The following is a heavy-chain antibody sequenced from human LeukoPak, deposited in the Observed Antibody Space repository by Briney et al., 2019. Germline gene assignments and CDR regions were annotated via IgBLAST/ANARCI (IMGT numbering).Heavy chain of an antibody. Sequence: GGSLRLSCAASGFTFSRYAMRWVRQAPGKGLEGVSAISVSGGSTYYADSVKGRFTISRDNSKNPLYLQMNSLRAEDAAVYYCAKCSFSGSPHWFDPWGQGTLVTVSS. D-gene: IGHD1-26*01. CDR1: GFTFSRYA. CDR2: ISVSGGST. V-gene: IGHV3-23*01. J-gene: IGHJ5*02. CDR3: AKCSFSGSPHWFDP.